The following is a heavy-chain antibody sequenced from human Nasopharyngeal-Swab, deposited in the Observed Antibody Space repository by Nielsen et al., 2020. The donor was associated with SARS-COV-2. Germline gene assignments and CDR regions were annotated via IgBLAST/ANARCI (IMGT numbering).Heavy chain of an antibody. CDR2: ISSRGDYI. CDR1: GFPFRTYG. J-gene: IGHJ4*02. CDR3: ARDTPAMFAY. Sequence: GESLKISCVASGFPFRTYGMTWVRQAPGKGLEWVSAISSRGDYIYYAPSVEGRFTISRDNAKDSLYLQMNSLRADDTAVYYCARDTPAMFAYWGQGTLVTVSS. V-gene: IGHV3-21*01.